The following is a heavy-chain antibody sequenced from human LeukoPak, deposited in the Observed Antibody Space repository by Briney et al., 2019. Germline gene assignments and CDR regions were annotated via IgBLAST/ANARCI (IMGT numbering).Heavy chain of an antibody. Sequence: GGSLRLSCAASGFTFSRYWMNWVRQAPGKGLEWVANIKKDGSEKYYVDSVKGRFTISRDNAKNSLYLQMNSLRAEDTAVYYCARDGIVGATAFDYRGQGTLVTVSS. D-gene: IGHD1-26*01. CDR1: GFTFSRYW. J-gene: IGHJ4*02. V-gene: IGHV3-7*01. CDR3: ARDGIVGATAFDY. CDR2: IKKDGSEK.